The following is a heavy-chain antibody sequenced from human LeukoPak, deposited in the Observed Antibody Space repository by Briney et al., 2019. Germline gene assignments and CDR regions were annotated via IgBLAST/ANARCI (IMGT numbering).Heavy chain of an antibody. CDR3: ARDQYCSGGSCRREVYSHMDV. Sequence: KPGGSLRLSCAASGFTFSRYSMNWVRQAPGKGLEWVSSISSSSSYIYYADSVKGRFTISRDNAKNSLYLQMNSLRAEDTAVYYCARDQYCSGGSCRREVYSHMDVWGKGTTVTVSS. CDR2: ISSSSSYI. J-gene: IGHJ6*03. V-gene: IGHV3-21*01. CDR1: GFTFSRYS. D-gene: IGHD2-15*01.